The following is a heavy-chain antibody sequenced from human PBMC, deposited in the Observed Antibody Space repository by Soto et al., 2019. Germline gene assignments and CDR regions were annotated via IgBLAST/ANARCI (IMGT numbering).Heavy chain of an antibody. Sequence: SETLSLTCTVSGGSISGDHWNWIRQPPGKGLEWIAYVSSSGSTKYNPSLKSRVTMSIDTTKNQFSLRLSSVTAADTAVYYCASGFYDSRGYSEAFDIWGQGTKVTVSS. CDR1: GGSISGDH. CDR2: VSSSGST. J-gene: IGHJ3*02. D-gene: IGHD3-22*01. V-gene: IGHV4-59*01. CDR3: ASGFYDSRGYSEAFDI.